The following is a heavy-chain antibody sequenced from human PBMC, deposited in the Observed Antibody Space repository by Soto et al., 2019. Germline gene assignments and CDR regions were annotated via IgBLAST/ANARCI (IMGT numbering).Heavy chain of an antibody. CDR2: ISYDGSNK. CDR1: GFTFSSYG. Sequence: QVQLVESGGGVVQPGRSLRLSCAASGFTFSSYGMHWVRQAPGKGLEWVAVISYDGSNKYYADSVKGRFTTSRDNSKNTLYLQMNSLRAEDTAVYSCAKDLWELAYYFDYWGQGTLVTVSS. D-gene: IGHD1-26*01. J-gene: IGHJ4*02. V-gene: IGHV3-30*18. CDR3: AKDLWELAYYFDY.